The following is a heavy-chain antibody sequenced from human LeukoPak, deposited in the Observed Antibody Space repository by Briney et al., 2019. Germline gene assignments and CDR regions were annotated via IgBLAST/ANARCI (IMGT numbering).Heavy chain of an antibody. J-gene: IGHJ4*02. CDR1: GFTVSSNY. CDR3: ARAGPSSSWHQFDY. V-gene: IGHV3-23*01. D-gene: IGHD6-13*01. CDR2: ISGSGDNR. Sequence: GGSLRLSCAASGFTVSSNYMNWVRQGPGKGLEWVSTISGSGDNRYFADSVKGRFTISRDNSKNTLYLQMNSLRAEDTAVYYCARAGPSSSWHQFDYWGQGTLVTVSS.